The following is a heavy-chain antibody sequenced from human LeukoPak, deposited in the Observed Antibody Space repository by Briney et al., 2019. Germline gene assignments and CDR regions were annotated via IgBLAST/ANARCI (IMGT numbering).Heavy chain of an antibody. CDR3: ARDPGGSPGMDV. CDR1: GFTVSSNY. J-gene: IGHJ6*02. V-gene: IGHV3-66*01. CDR2: IYSGGST. D-gene: IGHD3-10*01. Sequence: GGSLRLSCAASGFTVSSNYMSWVRQAPGKGLEWVSVIYSGGSTYYADSVKGRFTISRDNSKNTLYLQMNSLRAEDTAVYYCARDPGGSPGMDVWGQGTTVTVSS.